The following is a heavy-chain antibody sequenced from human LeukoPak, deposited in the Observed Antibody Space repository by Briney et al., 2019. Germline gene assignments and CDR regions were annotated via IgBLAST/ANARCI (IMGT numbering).Heavy chain of an antibody. J-gene: IGHJ3*02. V-gene: IGHV1-24*01. D-gene: IGHD3-22*01. CDR3: ATEGYYDSSGYYSYAFDI. CDR1: GYTLTELS. Sequence: ASVKVSCKVSGYTLTELSMHWVRQAPGKGLEWMGGFDPEDGETIYAQKFQGRVTMTEDTSTDTAYMELSSLRSEDTAVYYCATEGYYDSSGYYSYAFDIWGQGTMVTVSS. CDR2: FDPEDGET.